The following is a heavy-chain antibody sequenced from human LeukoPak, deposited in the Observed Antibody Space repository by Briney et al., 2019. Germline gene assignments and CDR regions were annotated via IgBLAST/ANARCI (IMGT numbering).Heavy chain of an antibody. CDR2: TWHDGSNK. V-gene: IGHV3-33*01. CDR1: GFTFSSYG. CDR3: ARWGSSWPLDY. Sequence: PGRSLRLSCAASGFTFSSYGMHWVRQAPGKGLEWVAVTWHDGSNKNYADSVKGRFTISRDNSKNTLYLQMNSLRAEDTAVYYCARWGSSWPLDYWGQGTLVTVSS. D-gene: IGHD6-13*01. J-gene: IGHJ4*02.